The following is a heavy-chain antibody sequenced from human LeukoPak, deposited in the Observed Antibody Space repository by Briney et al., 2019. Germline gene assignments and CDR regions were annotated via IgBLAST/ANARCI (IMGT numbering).Heavy chain of an antibody. CDR1: GFTFSSYA. Sequence: GGSLRLSCAASGFTFSSYAMSWVRQAQGKGLEWVSAISGSGGSTYYADSVKGRFTISRDNSKNTLYLQMNSLRAEDTAVYYCAKKVYCYDSSGYYYNLVGYFQHWGQGTLVTVSS. D-gene: IGHD3-22*01. CDR2: ISGSGGST. V-gene: IGHV3-23*01. J-gene: IGHJ1*01. CDR3: AKKVYCYDSSGYYYNLVGYFQH.